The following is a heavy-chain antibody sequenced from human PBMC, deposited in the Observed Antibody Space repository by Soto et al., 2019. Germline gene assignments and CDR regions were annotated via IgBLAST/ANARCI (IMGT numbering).Heavy chain of an antibody. CDR3: ARSPGGGSWYNWFAS. J-gene: IGHJ5*01. D-gene: IGHD6-13*01. CDR1: GFTFSSYW. CDR2: IKEDGSEK. V-gene: IGHV3-7*01. Sequence: GGSLRLSCVASGFTFSSYWMSWVRQAPGKGLEWVANIKEDGSEKYYVDSVKGRFTISRDNAKNSLYLQMNSLRAEDTAVYHSARSPGGGSWYNWFASWGRGTLVTVPS.